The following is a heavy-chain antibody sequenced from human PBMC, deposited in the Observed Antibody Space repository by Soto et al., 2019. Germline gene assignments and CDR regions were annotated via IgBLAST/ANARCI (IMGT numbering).Heavy chain of an antibody. CDR3: ARDRRDIVVVVAATAAGHNWFDP. CDR1: GGTFSSYT. CDR2: IIPILGIA. Sequence: ASVKVSCKASGGTFSSYTISWVRQAPGQGLEWMGRIIPILGIANYAQKFQGRVTITADKSTSTAYMELSSLRSEDTAVYYCARDRRDIVVVVAATAAGHNWFDPWGQGTLVTVSS. V-gene: IGHV1-69*04. D-gene: IGHD2-15*01. J-gene: IGHJ5*02.